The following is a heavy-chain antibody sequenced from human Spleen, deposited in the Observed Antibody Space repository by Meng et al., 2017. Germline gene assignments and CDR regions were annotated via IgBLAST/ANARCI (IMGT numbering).Heavy chain of an antibody. Sequence: EALQALSWLGGTLSFCCTVSGGSVGSGNGGGGAWRPTGRGRGGMGEVYQGGGTNSNPSLKSGVTMSGEKSKNRFSLKLSFVTAADTAVYYCAGMGNCGGDCYSRHFDYWGQGTLVTVSS. D-gene: IGHD2-21*02. V-gene: IGHV4-4*02. CDR1: GGSVGSGNG. J-gene: IGHJ4*02. CDR2: VYQGGGT. CDR3: AGMGNCGGDCYSRHFDY.